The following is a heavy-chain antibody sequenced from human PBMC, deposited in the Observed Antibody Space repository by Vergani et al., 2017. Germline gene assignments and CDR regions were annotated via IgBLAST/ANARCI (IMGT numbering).Heavy chain of an antibody. J-gene: IGHJ6*02. CDR1: GFTFSSYA. D-gene: IGHD2/OR15-2a*01. CDR2: ISSSSSYI. CDR3: ARDRSRTTGMDV. V-gene: IGHV3-21*01. Sequence: EVQLLESGGGLVQPGGSLRLSCAASGFTFSSYAMSWVRQAPGKGLEWVSSISSSSSYIYYADSVKGRFTISRDNAKNSLYLQMNSLRAEDTAVYYCARDRSRTTGMDVWGQGTTVTVSS.